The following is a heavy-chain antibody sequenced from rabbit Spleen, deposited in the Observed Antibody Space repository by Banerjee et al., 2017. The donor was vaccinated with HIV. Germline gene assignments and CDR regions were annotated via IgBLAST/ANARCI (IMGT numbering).Heavy chain of an antibody. V-gene: IGHV1S45*01. CDR2: INVITNKA. CDR1: GFPFSEKAV. D-gene: IGHD6-1*01. Sequence: QEQLVESGGGLVKPGASLTLTCKASGFPFSEKAVMCWVRQVPGKGLTWIACINVITNKAVYASWAKGRFTFSRTSSTTVTLQMTSLTAADTATYFCARNTDGYDGVDIGPTYFNLWGPGTLVTVS. J-gene: IGHJ4*01. CDR3: ARNTDGYDGVDIGPTYFNL.